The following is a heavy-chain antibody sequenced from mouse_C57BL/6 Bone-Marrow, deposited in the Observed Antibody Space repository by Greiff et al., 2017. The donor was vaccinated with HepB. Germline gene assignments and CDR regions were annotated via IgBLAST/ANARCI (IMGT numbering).Heavy chain of an antibody. D-gene: IGHD1-1*01. Sequence: LVESGAELVKPGASVKMSCKASGYTFTTYPIEWMKQNHGKSLEWIGNFHPYNDDTKYNEKFKGKATLTVEKSSSTVYLELSRLTSDDSAVYYCARRQNYYGSGGFAYWGQGTLVTVSA. CDR2: FHPYNDDT. CDR1: GYTFTTYP. CDR3: ARRQNYYGSGGFAY. J-gene: IGHJ3*01. V-gene: IGHV1-47*01.